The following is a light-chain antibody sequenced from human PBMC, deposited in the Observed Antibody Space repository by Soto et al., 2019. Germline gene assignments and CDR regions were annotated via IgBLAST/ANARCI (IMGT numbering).Light chain of an antibody. Sequence: QLVLTQPPSASGTPGQRVTISCSGSSSNIGSNTVDWYQHLPGTAPKLLIYKNNQRPSGVPDRLSGSKSGTSASLAISGLQSEDEAAYYCATWDDSLNVVVFGGGTKLTVL. J-gene: IGLJ2*01. CDR3: ATWDDSLNVVV. CDR2: KNN. CDR1: SSNIGSNT. V-gene: IGLV1-44*01.